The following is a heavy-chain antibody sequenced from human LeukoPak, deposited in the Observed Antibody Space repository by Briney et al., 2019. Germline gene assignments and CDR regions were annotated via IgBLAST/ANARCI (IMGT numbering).Heavy chain of an antibody. CDR1: GGSFSGYY. CDR2: INHSGST. CDR3: ASGYDSSGYSAAY. D-gene: IGHD3-22*01. V-gene: IGHV4-34*01. J-gene: IGHJ4*02. Sequence: SETLSLTCAVYGGSFSGYYWSWIRQPPGKGLEWIGEINHSGSTNYNPSLKSRVTISVDTSKNQFSLKLSSVTAAETAVYYCASGYDSSGYSAAYWGQGTLVTVSS.